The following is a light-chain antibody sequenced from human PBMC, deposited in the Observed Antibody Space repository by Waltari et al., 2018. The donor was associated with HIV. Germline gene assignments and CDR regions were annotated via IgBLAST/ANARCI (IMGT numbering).Light chain of an antibody. J-gene: IGLJ2*01. Sequence: QSVLTQPPSASGTPGQRVTITWSGGASNIGSNIVYWYQQVPGLAPKLLIYANDQRPYGVADRVSASKAGTSASLAISGLRSDDEADYYCAAWDDSLSGVLFGGGTKLTVL. CDR1: ASNIGSNI. CDR3: AAWDDSLSGVL. V-gene: IGLV1-47*02. CDR2: AND.